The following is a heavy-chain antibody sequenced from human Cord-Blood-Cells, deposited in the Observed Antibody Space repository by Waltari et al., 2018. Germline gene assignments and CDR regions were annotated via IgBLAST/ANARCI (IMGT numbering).Heavy chain of an antibody. D-gene: IGHD3-22*01. CDR2: TYPGDSDT. J-gene: IGHJ4*02. V-gene: IGHV5-51*01. Sequence: EVQLVQSGAEVKKPGESLKISCKGSGYSFTSYWIGWVRQMPGKGLEWRGITYPGDSDTRYTPSFQGQVTISADKAISTAYLQWSSLKASDTAMCYCASLAPIRYYDSSGRFDYWGQGTLVTVSS. CDR3: ASLAPIRYYDSSGRFDY. CDR1: GYSFTSYW.